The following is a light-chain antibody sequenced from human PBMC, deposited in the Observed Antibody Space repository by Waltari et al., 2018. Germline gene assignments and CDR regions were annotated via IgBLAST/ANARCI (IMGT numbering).Light chain of an antibody. CDR1: SSHVGHTY. V-gene: IGLV1-47*01. J-gene: IGLJ3*02. Sequence: QPVLTLPPSASGTPGPGVSLPCSGRSSHVGHTYVYWYQQLPGTAPKLLIYKNDQRPSGVPDRFFGSKSGTSASLVISGLRSEDEGHYTCATWDDSLNSWVFGGGTKLTIL. CDR2: KND. CDR3: ATWDDSLNSWV.